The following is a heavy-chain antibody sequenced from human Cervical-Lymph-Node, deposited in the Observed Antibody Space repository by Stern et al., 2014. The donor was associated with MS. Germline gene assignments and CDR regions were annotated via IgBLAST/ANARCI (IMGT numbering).Heavy chain of an antibody. CDR1: GFTLGRHY. J-gene: IGHJ4*02. V-gene: IGHV3-30-3*01. D-gene: IGHD6-25*01. CDR2: ISYDGSSP. Sequence: QLVQSGGGVVQPGRSLRLSCATSGFTLGRHYMHRVRQAPGKGVEGGEIISYDGSSPHYADYVRGRFNISRSNSNNTLYLQMSSLRVEDTAMYYCARPAAARYFDYCGQGLQVIVSS. CDR3: ARPAAARYFDY.